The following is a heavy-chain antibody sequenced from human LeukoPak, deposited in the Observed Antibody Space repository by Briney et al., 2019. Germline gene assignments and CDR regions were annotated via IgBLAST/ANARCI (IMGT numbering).Heavy chain of an antibody. CDR2: INSDGSST. CDR1: GFTFSSYW. J-gene: IGHJ4*02. V-gene: IGHV3-74*01. CDR3: AREAFRGIRTFDY. D-gene: IGHD3-10*01. Sequence: GGPLRLSCAASGFTFSSYWMHWVRQAPGKGLVWVSRINSDGSSTSYADSVKGRFTISRDNAKNTLYLQMNSLRAEDTAVYYCAREAFRGIRTFDYWGQGTLVTVSS.